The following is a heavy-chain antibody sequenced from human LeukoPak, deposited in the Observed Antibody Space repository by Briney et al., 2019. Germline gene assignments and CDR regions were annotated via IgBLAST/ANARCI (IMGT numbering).Heavy chain of an antibody. J-gene: IGHJ3*02. Sequence: PGGSLRLSCAASGFTFSSYAMSWVRQAPGKGLEWVSAISGSGGSTYYADSVKGRFTISRDNSKNTLYLQMNSLRAEDTAVYYCAKDLGAYTAMGVGRAFDIWGQGTMVTVSS. D-gene: IGHD5-18*01. V-gene: IGHV3-23*01. CDR3: AKDLGAYTAMGVGRAFDI. CDR1: GFTFSSYA. CDR2: ISGSGGST.